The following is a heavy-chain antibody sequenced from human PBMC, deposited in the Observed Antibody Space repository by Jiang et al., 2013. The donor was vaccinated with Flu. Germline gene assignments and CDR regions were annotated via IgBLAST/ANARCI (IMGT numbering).Heavy chain of an antibody. J-gene: IGHJ4*02. CDR2: ISGGSGNT. V-gene: IGHV3-23*01. CDR3: AKHLAVVVAIFDF. CDR1: GFTFSSYA. Sequence: VQLLESGGGLEQPGGSLRLSCAASGFTFSSYAMSWVRQAPGKGLEWVSVISGGSGNTYYADSVKGRFTISRDNSKNTLYLQMNSLRAEDTAVYYCAKHLAVVVAIFDFWGQGSLVTVSS. D-gene: IGHD2-15*01.